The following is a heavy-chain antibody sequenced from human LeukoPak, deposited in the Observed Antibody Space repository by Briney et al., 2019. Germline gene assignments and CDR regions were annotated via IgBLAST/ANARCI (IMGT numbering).Heavy chain of an antibody. CDR3: VKRLPLRAFDI. CDR1: GGSFSGYY. Sequence: SETLSLTCAVYGGSFSGYYWSWIRQPPGKGLEWIGSIYYTGSTYYNPSLKSRVTISVDSSKNQFSLKLSSVTAPDTAVFYCVKRLPLRAFDIWGPGTMVTVSS. V-gene: IGHV4-34*01. J-gene: IGHJ3*02. CDR2: IYYTGST.